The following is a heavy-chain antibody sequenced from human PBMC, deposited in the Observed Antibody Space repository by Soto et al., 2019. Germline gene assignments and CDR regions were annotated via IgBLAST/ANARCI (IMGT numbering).Heavy chain of an antibody. J-gene: IGHJ4*02. CDR2: INWDGDT. Sequence: GSGPTLVNPTQTLTLTCTLSGFSLTTRSMCVSWIRQSPGKALEWLALINWDGDTYYSTSLKTRLTISRDTSTNQVVLTMTNLDPADTATYFCARSRNDDFWTGYFFDFWGQGAMVIASS. D-gene: IGHD3-3*01. V-gene: IGHV2-70*01. CDR1: GFSLTTRSMC. CDR3: ARSRNDDFWTGYFFDF.